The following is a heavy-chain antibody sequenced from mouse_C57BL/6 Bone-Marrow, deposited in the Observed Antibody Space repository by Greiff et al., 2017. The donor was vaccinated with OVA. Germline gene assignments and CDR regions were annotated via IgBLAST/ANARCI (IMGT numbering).Heavy chain of an antibody. CDR2: IDPSDSYT. D-gene: IGHD1-1*01. CDR1: GYTFTSYC. CDR3: ARGYYYGRGY. J-gene: IGHJ2*01. Sequence: QVQLQQPGAELVRPGTSVKLSCKASGYTFTSYCMHWVKQRPGQGLEWIGVIDPSDSYTNYNQKFKGKATLTVDTSSSTAYMQLSSLTSEDSAVYYCARGYYYGRGYWGQGTTLTVSS. V-gene: IGHV1-59*01.